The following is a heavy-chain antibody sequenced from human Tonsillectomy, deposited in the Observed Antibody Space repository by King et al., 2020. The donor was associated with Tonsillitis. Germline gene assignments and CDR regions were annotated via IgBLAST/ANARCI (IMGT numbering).Heavy chain of an antibody. V-gene: IGHV4-59*08. CDR3: ARPYSGSYDAFDI. Sequence: QLQESGPGLVKPSETLSLTCTVSGGSISSYYWSWIRQPPVKGLEWIGYIYYSGSTNYNPSLKSRVTISVDTSKNQFSLKLSSVTAADTAVYYCARPYSGSYDAFDIWGQGTMVTVSS. CDR2: IYYSGST. CDR1: GGSISSYY. J-gene: IGHJ3*02. D-gene: IGHD1-26*01.